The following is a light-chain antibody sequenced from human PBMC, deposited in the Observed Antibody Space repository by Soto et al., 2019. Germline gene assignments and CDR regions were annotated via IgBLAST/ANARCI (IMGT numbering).Light chain of an antibody. Sequence: QSALAQPASVSGSPGQSITISCTGTGSDVGTYNLVSWYQQHPGKAPKLLISEDNKRPSGVSNRFSGSKSGNTASLSISGLQAEEEADYYCCSYATVNTFVFGTGTKVTVL. CDR3: CSYATVNTFV. V-gene: IGLV2-23*02. J-gene: IGLJ1*01. CDR2: EDN. CDR1: GSDVGTYNL.